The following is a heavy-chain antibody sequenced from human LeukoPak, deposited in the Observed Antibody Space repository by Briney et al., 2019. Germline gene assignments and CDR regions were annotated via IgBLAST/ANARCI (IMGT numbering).Heavy chain of an antibody. D-gene: IGHD3-10*02. J-gene: IGHJ6*04. CDR1: GFTFSSYA. Sequence: GGSLRLSCAASGFTFSSYAMHWVRQAPGKGLEWVSSISSSSGYIYYADSVKGRFTISRDNAKNSLYLQMNSLRAEDTAVYYCAELGITMIGGVWGKGTTVTISS. V-gene: IGHV3-21*01. CDR3: AELGITMIGGV. CDR2: ISSSSGYI.